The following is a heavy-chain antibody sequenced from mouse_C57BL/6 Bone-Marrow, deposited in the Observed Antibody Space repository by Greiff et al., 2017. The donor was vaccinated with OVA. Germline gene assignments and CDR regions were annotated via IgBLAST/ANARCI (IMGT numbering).Heavy chain of an antibody. CDR2: IYPGDGDT. Sequence: VVESGPELVKPGASVKISCKASGYAFSSSWMNWVKQRPGKGLEWIGRIYPGDGDTNYNGKLKGKATLPDDNDSSTAYMQLSSLTSEDSAVYFCATLLPHFDYWGQGTTLTVSS. V-gene: IGHV1-82*01. J-gene: IGHJ2*01. D-gene: IGHD1-1*01. CDR1: GYAFSSSW. CDR3: ATLLPHFDY.